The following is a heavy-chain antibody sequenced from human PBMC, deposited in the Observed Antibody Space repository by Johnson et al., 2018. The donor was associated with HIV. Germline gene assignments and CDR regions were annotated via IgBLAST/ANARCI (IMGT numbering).Heavy chain of an antibody. Sequence: QMLLVESGGGVVQPGRSLGLSCAASGFSFSSYAMHWVRQAPGKGLEWVASLSYDGSNKYYADSVKGRFTISRDNSKNTLYLQMNSLRAEDTAVYYCAKDWSRTVGATLGPGAFDIWGQGTMVTVSS. CDR2: LSYDGSNK. D-gene: IGHD1-26*01. CDR3: AKDWSRTVGATLGPGAFDI. CDR1: GFSFSSYA. J-gene: IGHJ3*02. V-gene: IGHV3-30*04.